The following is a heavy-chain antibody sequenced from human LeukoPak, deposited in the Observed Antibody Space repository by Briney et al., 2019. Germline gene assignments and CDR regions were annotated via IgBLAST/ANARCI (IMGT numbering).Heavy chain of an antibody. J-gene: IGHJ4*02. CDR1: GFTFSSYG. CDR2: IRPVGSNK. D-gene: IGHD5-18*01. Sequence: PGGSLRLSCAASGFTFSSYGMHWVRQAPGKGLEWVAFIRPVGSNKYYADSVKGRFTISRDNSKNTLYLQMNSLRAEDTAVYYCAKDPNRGGLSNYGYEWSYWGQGTLVTVSS. V-gene: IGHV3-30*02. CDR3: AKDPNRGGLSNYGYEWSY.